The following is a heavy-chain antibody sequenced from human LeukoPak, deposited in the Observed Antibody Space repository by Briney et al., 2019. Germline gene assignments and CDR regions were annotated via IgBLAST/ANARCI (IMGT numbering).Heavy chain of an antibody. V-gene: IGHV3-7*01. CDR2: INQDGSDK. Sequence: GGSLRLSCAASGFTFSNYWMSWVRQAPGKGLEWVANINQDGSDKYYVDSVKGRFTISRDNAKNSLYLQMNSLRAEDTAIAVIREPPPRGQGTLVTVSS. CDR3: REPPP. J-gene: IGHJ4*02. CDR1: GFTFSNYW. D-gene: IGHD6-19*01.